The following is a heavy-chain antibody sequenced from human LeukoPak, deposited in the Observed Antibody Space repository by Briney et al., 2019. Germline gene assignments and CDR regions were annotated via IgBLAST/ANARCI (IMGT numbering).Heavy chain of an antibody. D-gene: IGHD4-17*01. CDR3: ARGLGTLDYGDYEGWWYFDL. V-gene: IGHV3-11*01. CDR1: GLPFSDYY. CDR2: ITSYGNTL. Sequence: GGSLRLSCAASGLPFSDYYGSWIRRAPGKGLEWVSYITSYGNTLYNAHSGKGRFTISRDNAKNSLYLHMNNLRAEDTAVYYCARGLGTLDYGDYEGWWYFDLWGRGTLVTVSS. J-gene: IGHJ2*01.